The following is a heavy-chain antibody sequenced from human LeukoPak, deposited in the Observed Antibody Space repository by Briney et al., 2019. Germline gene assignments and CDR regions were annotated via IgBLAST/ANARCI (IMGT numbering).Heavy chain of an antibody. CDR3: ARGPYSYDSSGAFDI. D-gene: IGHD3-22*01. CDR1: GGSVSDYY. CDR2: ISSSGST. V-gene: IGHV4-4*07. J-gene: IGHJ3*02. Sequence: SSETLSLTCTVSGGSVSDYYWSWIRQPAGKGLEWIGRISSSGSTNYNPSLKSRVTISVDTSKNQFSLKLSSVTAADTAVYFCARGPYSYDSSGAFDIWGQGTMVTVSS.